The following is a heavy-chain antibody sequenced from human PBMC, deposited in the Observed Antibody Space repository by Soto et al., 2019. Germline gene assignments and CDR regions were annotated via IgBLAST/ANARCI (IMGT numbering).Heavy chain of an antibody. CDR1: GFTFSNYA. V-gene: IGHV3-23*01. Sequence: EVQLLESGGGLVQPGGSLRLSCAASGFTFSNYAMSWVRQAPGKGLEWVSAITGSGDAAFYADSVKGRFTMSRDNSKNTLSLQMNTLRAEDTAIYYCAKKYCSGVNCNSPAFDFWGQGAMVTVSS. D-gene: IGHD2-15*01. J-gene: IGHJ3*01. CDR3: AKKYCSGVNCNSPAFDF. CDR2: ITGSGDAA.